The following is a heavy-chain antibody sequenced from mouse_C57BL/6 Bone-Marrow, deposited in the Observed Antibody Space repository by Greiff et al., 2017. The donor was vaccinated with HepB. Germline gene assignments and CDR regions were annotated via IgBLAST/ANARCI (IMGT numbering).Heavy chain of an antibody. CDR3: ARKSTVVATRAMDY. V-gene: IGHV2-2*01. CDR2: ICSGGST. Sequence: QVQLQQSGPGLVQPSQSLSITCTVSGFSLTSYGVHWVRQSPGKGLEWLGVICSGGSTDYNAAFISRLSISKDNSKSQVFFKMNSLQADDTAIYYCARKSTVVATRAMDYWGQGTSVTVSS. D-gene: IGHD1-1*01. J-gene: IGHJ4*01. CDR1: GFSLTSYG.